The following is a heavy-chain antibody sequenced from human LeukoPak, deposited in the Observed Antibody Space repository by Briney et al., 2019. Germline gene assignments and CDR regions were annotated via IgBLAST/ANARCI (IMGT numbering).Heavy chain of an antibody. J-gene: IGHJ5*02. D-gene: IGHD2-8*02. CDR1: GGSFSGYY. Sequence: SETLSLTCAVYGGSFSGYYWSWIRQPPGKGLEWIGEINHSGSTNYNPSLKSRVTISVDTSKNQFSLKLSSVTAADTAVYYCARARVLVVYVPNWFDPWGQGTLVTVSS. CDR3: ARARVLVVYVPNWFDP. V-gene: IGHV4-34*01. CDR2: INHSGST.